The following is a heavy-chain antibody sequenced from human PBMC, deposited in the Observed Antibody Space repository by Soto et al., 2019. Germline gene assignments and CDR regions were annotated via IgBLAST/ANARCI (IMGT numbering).Heavy chain of an antibody. CDR3: AGGHIGIAAAGTGY. CDR2: ISAYNGNT. V-gene: IGHV1-18*01. D-gene: IGHD6-13*01. Sequence: QVQLVQSGAEVKKPGASVKVSCKASGYTFTSYGISWVRQAPGQGLEWMGWISAYNGNTNYAQKLQGRVTMTTETTTSTGQMGLKSLRSGDKAGDYWAGGHIGIAAAGTGYWGQGTLVTVSS. J-gene: IGHJ4*02. CDR1: GYTFTSYG.